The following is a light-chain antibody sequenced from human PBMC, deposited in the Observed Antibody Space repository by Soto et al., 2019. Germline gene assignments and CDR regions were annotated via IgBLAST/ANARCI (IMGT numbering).Light chain of an antibody. CDR1: QGVSRK. J-gene: IGKJ5*01. Sequence: EIVLTQSPANPSVAPGEKVTLSFRASQGVSRKLAWYQHKSGQAPRLLISGASAGATGIPARFSGSGSGTDFTLTISSLEPEDFAVYYCQQRSNSITFGQGTRLEN. CDR2: GAS. V-gene: IGKV3-11*01. CDR3: QQRSNSIT.